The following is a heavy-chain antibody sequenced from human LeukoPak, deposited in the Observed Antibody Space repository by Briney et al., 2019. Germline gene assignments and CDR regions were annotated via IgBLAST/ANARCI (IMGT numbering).Heavy chain of an antibody. D-gene: IGHD5-18*01. Sequence: SVKVSCKASGGTFSSYAISWVRQAPGQGLEWMGGIIPIFGTANYAQKFQGRVTITADKSTSTAYMELSSLRSEDTAVYYCARDLDTAMVTGDYWGQGTLVTVSS. J-gene: IGHJ4*02. V-gene: IGHV1-69*06. CDR3: ARDLDTAMVTGDY. CDR2: IIPIFGTA. CDR1: GGTFSSYA.